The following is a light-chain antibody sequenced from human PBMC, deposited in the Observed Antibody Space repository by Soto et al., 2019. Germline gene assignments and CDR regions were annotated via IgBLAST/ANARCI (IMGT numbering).Light chain of an antibody. CDR2: GAS. J-gene: IGKJ2*01. CDR1: QSVDRSY. CDR3: QQYDSSPSMFT. Sequence: EGVLTQSPGTLSLSPGERATLSCRASQSVDRSYFSWYQKTPGQAPSLLIYGASSSATVIPDRFRCSGCGTDFALTISRLEPEDFAVDFCQQYDSSPSMFTFGQGTKLEIK. V-gene: IGKV3-20*01.